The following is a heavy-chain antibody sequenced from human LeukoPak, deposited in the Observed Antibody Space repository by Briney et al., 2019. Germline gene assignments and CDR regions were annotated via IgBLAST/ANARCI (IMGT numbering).Heavy chain of an antibody. D-gene: IGHD3-22*01. CDR3: ARGRDSSGYYYVPDFDH. J-gene: IGHJ4*02. V-gene: IGHV3-33*01. CDR1: GFTFSSHG. Sequence: PGGSLRLSCAASGFTFSSHGMHCVRQAPGKGLEWVAFIWYDGSNKYYADSVKGRFTISRDNSKNTLYLQMNSLRAEDTAVYYCARGRDSSGYYYVPDFDHWGQGTLVTVSS. CDR2: IWYDGSNK.